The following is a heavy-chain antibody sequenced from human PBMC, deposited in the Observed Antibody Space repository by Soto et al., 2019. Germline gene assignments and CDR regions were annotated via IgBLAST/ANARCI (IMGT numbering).Heavy chain of an antibody. D-gene: IGHD2-8*02. V-gene: IGHV1-46*01. CDR3: ANDIVLGTGAFDI. CDR1: GYTFTSYY. Sequence: GASVKVSCKASGYTFTSYYMHWVRQAPGQGLEWMGIINPSGGSTSNAQKFQGRVTMTRDTSTSTVYMELRSLRSDDTAVYYCANDIVLGTGAFDIWGQGTMVTVSS. J-gene: IGHJ3*02. CDR2: INPSGGST.